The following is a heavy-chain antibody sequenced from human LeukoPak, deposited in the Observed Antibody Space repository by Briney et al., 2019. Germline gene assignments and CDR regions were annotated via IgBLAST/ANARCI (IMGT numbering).Heavy chain of an antibody. J-gene: IGHJ3*02. V-gene: IGHV1-8*03. D-gene: IGHD3-22*01. CDR3: ARATDLYYYDSSGYYNDAFDI. Sequence: ASVKVSCKASGGTFSSYAISWVRQAPGQGLEWMGWMNPNSGNTGYAQKFQGRVTITRNTSISTAYMELSSLRSEDTAVYYCARATDLYYYDSSGYYNDAFDIWGQGTMVTVSS. CDR1: GGTFSSYA. CDR2: MNPNSGNT.